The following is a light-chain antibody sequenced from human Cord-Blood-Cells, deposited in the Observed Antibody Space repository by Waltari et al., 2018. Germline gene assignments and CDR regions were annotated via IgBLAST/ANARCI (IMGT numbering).Light chain of an antibody. V-gene: IGKV1-9*01. CDR3: QQLNSYPPT. J-gene: IGKJ3*01. CDR1: QGIRSS. CDR2: AAS. Sequence: IQLTQSSPSLSASVADRPTITGRASQGIRSSLAWYQQNRGKAPKLLIYAASPVQCGVPSMCSGSGSRAEFTLTISSLQPEDFATYYYQQLNSYPPTFGPGTKVEIK.